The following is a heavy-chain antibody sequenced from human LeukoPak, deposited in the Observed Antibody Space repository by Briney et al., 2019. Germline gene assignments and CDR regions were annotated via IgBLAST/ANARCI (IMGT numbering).Heavy chain of an antibody. CDR2: ISFDASNK. CDR1: TFTFGLYV. Sequence: GGSLRLSCEASTFTFGLYVMTWARQAPGKGLEWVAVISFDASNKYYADSVKGRFTISRDNAKKSLYLQMNSLRVEDTGVYYCASWGEGALDNWGQGTLVTVSS. J-gene: IGHJ4*02. V-gene: IGHV3-30*03. CDR3: ASWGEGALDN. D-gene: IGHD1-26*01.